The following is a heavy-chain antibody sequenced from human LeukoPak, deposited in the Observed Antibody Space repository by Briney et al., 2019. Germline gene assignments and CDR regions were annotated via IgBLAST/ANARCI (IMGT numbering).Heavy chain of an antibody. V-gene: IGHV3-23*01. CDR3: ARSPGGWFHDH. J-gene: IGHJ4*02. Sequence: GGSLRLSCAASGFTFSSGMSCVRQAPGKGLEWVSSLSTETDNTYYAVSVKGRFTISRDISKNTLYLQMNSLGGEDTAVYYCARSPGGWFHDHWGQGTLVAVSS. CDR2: LSTETDNT. D-gene: IGHD6-19*01. CDR1: GFTFSSG.